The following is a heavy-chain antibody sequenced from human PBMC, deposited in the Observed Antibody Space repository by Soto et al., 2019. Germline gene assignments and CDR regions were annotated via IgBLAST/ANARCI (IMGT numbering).Heavy chain of an antibody. Sequence: SETLSLTCTFSCGSIISSSYCWGWIRQPPGKGLEWIGSIYYSGSTYYNPSLKSRVTISVDTSKNQFSLKLSSVTAADTAVYYCARLSAGSSGVYYYYGMDVWGQGTTVTVSS. CDR3: ARLSAGSSGVYYYYGMDV. D-gene: IGHD6-6*01. CDR2: IYYSGST. J-gene: IGHJ6*02. CDR1: CGSIISSSYC. V-gene: IGHV4-39*01.